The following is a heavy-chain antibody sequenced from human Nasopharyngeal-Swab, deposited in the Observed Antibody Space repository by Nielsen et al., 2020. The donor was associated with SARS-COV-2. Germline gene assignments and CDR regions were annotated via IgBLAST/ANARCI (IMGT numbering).Heavy chain of an antibody. J-gene: IGHJ6*02. Sequence: WIPQPPGKGLEWIGSIYYSGSTYYNPSLKSRATISVDTSKNQFSLKLSSVTAADTAVYYCASGGVNANTIFGVVIPPLWYYYGMDVWGQGTTVTVSS. V-gene: IGHV4-39*07. CDR3: ASGGVNANTIFGVVIPPLWYYYGMDV. D-gene: IGHD3-3*01. CDR2: IYYSGST.